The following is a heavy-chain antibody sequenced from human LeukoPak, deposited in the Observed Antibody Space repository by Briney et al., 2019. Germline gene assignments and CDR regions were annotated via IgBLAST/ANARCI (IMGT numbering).Heavy chain of an antibody. Sequence: PGGSLRLSCAASGFTFSSYDMHWVRQTTGKGLECVSAIGTAGDTYYPGSVKGRFTISRENAKNSLYLQMNSLRAGDTAVYYCARVRGVGYYNMDLWGQGTTVTVSS. J-gene: IGHJ6*02. CDR1: GFTFSSYD. CDR3: ARVRGVGYYNMDL. V-gene: IGHV3-13*01. CDR2: IGTAGDT. D-gene: IGHD2-8*01.